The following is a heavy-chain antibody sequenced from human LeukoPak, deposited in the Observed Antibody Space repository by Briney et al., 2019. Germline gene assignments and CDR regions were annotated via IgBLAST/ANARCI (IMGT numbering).Heavy chain of an antibody. D-gene: IGHD3-10*01. CDR3: AKDPDYYGSGSYPDY. J-gene: IGHJ4*02. V-gene: IGHV3-23*01. CDR2: ISGSGGST. CDR1: GFTFSSYA. Sequence: PSGGSLRLSCAASGFTFSSYAMSWVRQAPGKGLEWVSAISGSGGSTYYADSVKGRFTISRDNSKNTLYLQMNSLRAEDTAVYYCAKDPDYYGSGSYPDYWGQGTLVTVSS.